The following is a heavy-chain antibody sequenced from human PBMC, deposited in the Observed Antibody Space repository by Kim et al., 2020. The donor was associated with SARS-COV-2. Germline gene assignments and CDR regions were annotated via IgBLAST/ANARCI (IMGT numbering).Heavy chain of an antibody. CDR2: IYYSGST. V-gene: IGHV4-39*01. Sequence: SETLSLTCTVSGGSISSSSYYWGWIRQPPGKGLEWIGSIYYSGSTYYNPSLKSRVTISVDTSKNQFSLKLSSVTAADTAVYYCARRPQLVYYFDYWGQGTLVTVSS. CDR1: GGSISSSSYY. D-gene: IGHD6-13*01. CDR3: ARRPQLVYYFDY. J-gene: IGHJ4*02.